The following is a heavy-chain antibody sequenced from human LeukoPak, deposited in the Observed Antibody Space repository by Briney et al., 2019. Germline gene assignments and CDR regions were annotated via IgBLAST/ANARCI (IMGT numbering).Heavy chain of an antibody. Sequence: PSETLSLTCTVSGYSISSGYYWGWIRQPPGKGLEWIGSIYNSGSTYYNPSLKSRVTISVDTSKNQFSLKLRSVTAADTAMYCCARAYSNSWYYNWFDPWGQGTLVTVSS. CDR1: GYSISSGYY. D-gene: IGHD6-13*01. CDR3: ARAYSNSWYYNWFDP. J-gene: IGHJ5*02. CDR2: IYNSGST. V-gene: IGHV4-38-2*02.